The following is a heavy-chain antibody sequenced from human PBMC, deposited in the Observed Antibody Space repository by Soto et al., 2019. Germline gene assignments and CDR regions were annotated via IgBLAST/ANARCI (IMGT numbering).Heavy chain of an antibody. V-gene: IGHV4-39*01. CDR1: VGSIGNRDSY. J-gene: IGHJ6*02. CDR3: AGQRDYYGMDV. CDR2: FYYSGTT. Sequence: QLQLQESGPGLVKPSETLSLTCPVFVGSIGNRDSYWGWFRQPPGKGLEWIGSFYYSGTTYYSPSLKSRVTISGDSSKNQFSLKLSSVTAADTAVYYCAGQRDYYGMDVWGQGTTVTVSS.